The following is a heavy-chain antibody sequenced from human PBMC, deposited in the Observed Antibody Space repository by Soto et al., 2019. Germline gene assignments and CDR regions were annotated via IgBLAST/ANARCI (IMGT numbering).Heavy chain of an antibody. CDR3: ASHGGEIAVARLMDDYYGMDV. CDR1: GYTFTGYD. V-gene: IGHV1-2*04. J-gene: IGHJ6*01. Sequence: GSSVKVSCKASGYTFTGYDMHWVRQAPGQGLEWMGWINPNSGGTNYAQKFQGWVTMTRDTSISTAYMELSRLRSDDTAVYYCASHGGEIAVARLMDDYYGMDVWG. CDR2: INPNSGGT. D-gene: IGHD6-19*01.